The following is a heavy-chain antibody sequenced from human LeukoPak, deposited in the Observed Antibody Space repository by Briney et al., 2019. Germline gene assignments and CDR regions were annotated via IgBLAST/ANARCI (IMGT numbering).Heavy chain of an antibody. CDR1: GFTCSSYA. V-gene: IGHV3-23*01. D-gene: IGHD3-22*01. CDR3: AKTPGGYYGVETGFDY. CDR2: ISGSGGST. Sequence: GGSLRLSCAASGFTCSSYAMSWVRQAPGKGLEWVSAISGSGGSTYYADSVKGRFTISRDNSKNTLYLQMNSLRAEDTDVYYCAKTPGGYYGVETGFDYWGQGTLVTVSS. J-gene: IGHJ4*02.